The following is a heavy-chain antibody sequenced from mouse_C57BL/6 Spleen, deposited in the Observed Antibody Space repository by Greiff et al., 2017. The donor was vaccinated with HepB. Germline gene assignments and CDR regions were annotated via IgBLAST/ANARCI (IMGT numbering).Heavy chain of an antibody. D-gene: IGHD2-5*01. Sequence: QLKQSGPELVKPGASVKISCKASGYSFTGYYMHWVKQSHGNILDWIGYIYPYNGVSSYNQKFKGKATLTVDKSSSTAYMELRSLTSEDSAVYYCARSGSKTLYYAMDYWGQGTSVTVSS. CDR2: IYPYNGVS. CDR3: ARSGSKTLYYAMDY. CDR1: GYSFTGYY. J-gene: IGHJ4*01. V-gene: IGHV1-31*01.